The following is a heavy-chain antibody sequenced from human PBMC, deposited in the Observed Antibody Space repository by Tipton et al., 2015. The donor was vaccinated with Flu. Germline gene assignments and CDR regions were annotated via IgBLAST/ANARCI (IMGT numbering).Heavy chain of an antibody. CDR3: ARGTGYCSSNSCFHGMEV. V-gene: IGHV6-1*01. D-gene: IGHD2-2*01. CDR2: TYYRSKWYN. J-gene: IGHJ6*02. Sequence: GLVKPSQTLSLTCAISGDSVSSNSAAWNWIRQSPSRGLEWLGRTYYRSKWYNDYAVPVKSRITINPDTSKNQFSLQLNSVTPEDTAVYYCARGTGYCSSNSCFHGMEVWGQGTTVTVSS. CDR1: GDSVSSNSAA.